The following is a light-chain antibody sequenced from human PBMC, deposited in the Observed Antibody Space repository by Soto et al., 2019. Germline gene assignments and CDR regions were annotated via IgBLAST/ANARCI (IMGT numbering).Light chain of an antibody. J-gene: IGLJ3*02. V-gene: IGLV1-40*01. CDR2: GNI. CDR3: QSYDSSLSGWV. CDR1: SSNIGAGYD. Sequence: QSVLTQPPSVSGAQGQRVTISCTGRSSNIGAGYDVHWYQQLPGTAPKLLIYGNINRPSGVPDRFSGSKSGTSASLAITGLQAEDEADYYCQSYDSSLSGWVFGGGTKLTVL.